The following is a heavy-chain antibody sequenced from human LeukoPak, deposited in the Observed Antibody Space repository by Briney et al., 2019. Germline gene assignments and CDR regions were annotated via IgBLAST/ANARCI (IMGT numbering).Heavy chain of an antibody. V-gene: IGHV1-2*02. J-gene: IGHJ4*02. Sequence: ASVKVSCKASGYTFTCYYMHWVRQAPGQGLEWMGWINPNSGGTNYAQKFQGRVTMTRDTSISTAYMELSRLRSDDTAVYYCARRSGRRYCSSTSCYIFDYWGQGTLVTVSS. CDR1: GYTFTCYY. CDR2: INPNSGGT. D-gene: IGHD2-2*02. CDR3: ARRSGRRYCSSTSCYIFDY.